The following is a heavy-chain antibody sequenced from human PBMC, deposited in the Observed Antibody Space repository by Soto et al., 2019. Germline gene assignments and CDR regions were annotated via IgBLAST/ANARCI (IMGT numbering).Heavy chain of an antibody. CDR2: INPRDGKT. CDR3: GRVGKVLAETFDS. J-gene: IGHJ4*02. D-gene: IGHD1-1*01. V-gene: IGHV1-46*01. Sequence: ASVKVSCKASGYPFTSQYIHWVRHAPGQGFQWMGIINPRDGKTTYAQNFQGTITMTRDTSTSTLYLELTSLTSDDTAVYYCGRVGKVLAETFDSWGQGTLVTVSS. CDR1: GYPFTSQY.